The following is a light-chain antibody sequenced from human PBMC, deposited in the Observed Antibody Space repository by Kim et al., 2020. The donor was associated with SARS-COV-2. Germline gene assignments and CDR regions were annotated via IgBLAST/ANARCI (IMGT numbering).Light chain of an antibody. CDR3: QQYGTPIKYA. J-gene: IGKJ2*01. Sequence: VLTQSPGTLSLAPGERATLSCRASQSLPDNKLAWYQQRPGQPPRLLIYETSTRATGVSDRFSGSRSETDFILTISSLEPEDFAVYYCQQYGTPIKYAFGQGTKLEI. V-gene: IGKV3-20*01. CDR1: QSLPDNK. CDR2: ETS.